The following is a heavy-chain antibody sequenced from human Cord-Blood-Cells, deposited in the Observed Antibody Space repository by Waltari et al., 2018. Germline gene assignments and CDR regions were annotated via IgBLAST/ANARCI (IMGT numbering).Heavy chain of an antibody. V-gene: IGHV1-8*01. CDR3: ARVGTYCSSTSCYYWFDP. D-gene: IGHD2-2*01. CDR2: MNPNRGNT. CDR1: GYTFTSYD. J-gene: IGHJ5*02. Sequence: QVQLVQSGAEVKKPGASVKVSCKASGYTFTSYDINWVRQATGQGLEWMGWMNPNRGNTGYAQKFQGRVTMTRNTSISTAYMELSSLRSEDTAVYYCARVGTYCSSTSCYYWFDPWGQGTLVTVSS.